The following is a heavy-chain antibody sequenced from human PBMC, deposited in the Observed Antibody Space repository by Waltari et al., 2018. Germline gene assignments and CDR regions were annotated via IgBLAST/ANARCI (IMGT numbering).Heavy chain of an antibody. CDR1: GGSISSYY. D-gene: IGHD2-15*01. V-gene: IGHV4-59*01. Sequence: QVQLQASGPGLVKPSETLSLPRTVSGGSISSYYWSCIRQPPGKGLEWIGYIYSSGTTNNNPSLKSRVTISVDTSKNQFSLKLSSVTAADTAVYYCARDRYCSGGSCYGAGGAFDIWGQGTMVTVSS. CDR2: IYSSGTT. CDR3: ARDRYCSGGSCYGAGGAFDI. J-gene: IGHJ3*02.